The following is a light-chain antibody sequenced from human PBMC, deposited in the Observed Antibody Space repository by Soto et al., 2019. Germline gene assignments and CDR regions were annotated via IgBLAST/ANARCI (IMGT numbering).Light chain of an antibody. J-gene: IGKJ4*01. Sequence: EIVMTQSPATLSVSPGERATLSCRASQSVSSNLAWYQQKPGQALRLLIYGASTRATGIPARFSGSGSGTEFTLTISSLQSEDFAVYYCQQYNNWPRVTFGGGTKVEIK. CDR1: QSVSSN. CDR2: GAS. CDR3: QQYNNWPRVT. V-gene: IGKV3-15*01.